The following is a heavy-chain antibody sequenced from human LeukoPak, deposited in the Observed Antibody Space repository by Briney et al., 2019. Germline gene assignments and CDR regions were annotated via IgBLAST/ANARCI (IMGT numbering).Heavy chain of an antibody. V-gene: IGHV3-23*01. CDR3: ARLRNTMTAPRFDY. Sequence: GGSLRLSCAASGFPFTTYAMSWVRQAPGKGLEWVSAISGSDGGTHYADSVKGRFTTSRDNSKNTLYLQMRSLRTDDTAVYYCARLRNTMTAPRFDYWGQGTLVTVSS. D-gene: IGHD3-3*01. CDR1: GFPFTTYA. CDR2: ISGSDGGT. J-gene: IGHJ4*02.